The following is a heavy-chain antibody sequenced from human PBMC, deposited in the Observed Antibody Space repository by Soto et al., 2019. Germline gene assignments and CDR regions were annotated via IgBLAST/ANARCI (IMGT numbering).Heavy chain of an antibody. Sequence: PGGSLRLSCAASGFTFISYGMHWVRQAPGKGLEWVAVISYDGSNKYYADSVKGRFTISRDNSKNTLYLQMNSLRAEDTAVYYCANEQAVAGWFYWGQGTLVTVSS. CDR1: GFTFISYG. V-gene: IGHV3-30*18. CDR2: ISYDGSNK. J-gene: IGHJ4*02. D-gene: IGHD6-19*01. CDR3: ANEQAVAGWFY.